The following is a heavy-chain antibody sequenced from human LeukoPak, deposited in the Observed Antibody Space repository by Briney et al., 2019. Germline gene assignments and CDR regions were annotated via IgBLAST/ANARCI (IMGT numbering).Heavy chain of an antibody. V-gene: IGHV1-8*01. Sequence: GASVTVSCKASGYTFTSYDINWVRQATGQGLEWMGWMNPNSGNTGYAQKFQGRVTMTRNTSLSTAYMELSSLRSEDTAVYYCARAGVAYYDFWSPSGYYYYMDVWGKGTTVTVSS. CDR1: GYTFTSYD. D-gene: IGHD3-3*01. J-gene: IGHJ6*03. CDR2: MNPNSGNT. CDR3: ARAGVAYYDFWSPSGYYYYMDV.